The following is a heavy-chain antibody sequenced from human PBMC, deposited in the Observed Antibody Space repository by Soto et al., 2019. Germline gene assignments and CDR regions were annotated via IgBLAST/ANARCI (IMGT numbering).Heavy chain of an antibody. V-gene: IGHV1-2*02. J-gene: IGHJ4*02. CDR2: INPNSGGT. CDR3: ARGASKLDY. CDR1: GYTFTGYY. Sequence: ASVKVSCKASGYTFTGYYMHWVRQAPGQGLEWMGWINPNSGGTKYSQKFQDRVTITGDTSASTAYIEVSNLRSEDTAVYYCARGASKLDYWGPGALVTVSS.